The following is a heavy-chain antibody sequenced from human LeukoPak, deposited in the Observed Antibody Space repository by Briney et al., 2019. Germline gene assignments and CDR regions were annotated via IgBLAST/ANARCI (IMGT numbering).Heavy chain of an antibody. CDR3: ATGNSEPHY. Sequence: PSETLSLTCAVSGGSFSGYYWSWIRQPPGKGLEWIGYIYNSGSTNYNPSLKSRVTISVDTSKNQFSLKLSSVTAADTAVYYCATGNSEPHYWGQGTLVTVSS. J-gene: IGHJ4*02. CDR2: IYNSGST. D-gene: IGHD1-14*01. V-gene: IGHV4-59*01. CDR1: GGSFSGYY.